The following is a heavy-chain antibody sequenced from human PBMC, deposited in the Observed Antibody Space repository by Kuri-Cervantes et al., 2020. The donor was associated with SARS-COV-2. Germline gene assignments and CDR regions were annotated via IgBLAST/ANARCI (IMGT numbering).Heavy chain of an antibody. CDR3: ARDEGKGGHCLGH. J-gene: IGHJ4*02. CDR2: IDPSSGGT. D-gene: IGHD2-21*01. V-gene: IGHV1-2*02. Sequence: VSVKVSCKASGYTFTSYDINWVRQAPGQGLEWMGWIDPSSGGTNFAQNFQDRVTMTRDTSISTAYMELRRLRSDDTAVYYCARDEGKGGHCLGHWGQGTLVTVSS. CDR1: GYTFTSYD.